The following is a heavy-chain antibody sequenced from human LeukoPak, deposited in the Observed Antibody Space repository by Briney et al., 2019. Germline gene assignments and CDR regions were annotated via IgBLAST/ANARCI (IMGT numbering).Heavy chain of an antibody. CDR1: GYTFIGYY. J-gene: IGHJ3*02. Sequence: ASVKVSCKASGYTFIGYYMHWVRQAPGQGLEWMGRINPNSGGTNYTQKFQGRVTMTRDTSISTAYMELSRLRSDDTAVYYCARGRRVGATGRGDFDIWRQGTMVTVSS. D-gene: IGHD1-26*01. CDR2: INPNSGGT. CDR3: ARGRRVGATGRGDFDI. V-gene: IGHV1-2*06.